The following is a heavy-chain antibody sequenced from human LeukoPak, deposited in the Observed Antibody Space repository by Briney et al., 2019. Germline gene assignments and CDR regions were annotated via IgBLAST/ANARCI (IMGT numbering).Heavy chain of an antibody. CDR2: IKHSGHT. Sequence: SETLSLTCEVYGGSLSPYWWSWIRQPPGKGLEWIGEIKHSGHTNYNPSLKSRVTISVDTSKKQFSLKLSSVTVADTALYFCARRGANDFGDSAGNFAYDIWGQGTMVTASS. V-gene: IGHV4-34*01. D-gene: IGHD4-17*01. CDR3: ARRGANDFGDSAGNFAYDI. CDR1: GGSLSPYW. J-gene: IGHJ3*02.